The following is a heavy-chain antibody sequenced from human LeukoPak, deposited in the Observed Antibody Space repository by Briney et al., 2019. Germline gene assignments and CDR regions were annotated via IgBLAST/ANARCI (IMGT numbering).Heavy chain of an antibody. Sequence: GGSLRLSCAASGFTVSSNYMSWVRQAPGKGLEWVSVIYSGGSTYYADSVKGRFTISRDNSKNTLYLQMNSLRAEDTAVYHCARGSRQNYYDSSGYYSRSIYYYYGMDVWGQGTTVTVSS. CDR1: GFTVSSNY. V-gene: IGHV3-53*01. J-gene: IGHJ6*02. D-gene: IGHD3-22*01. CDR3: ARGSRQNYYDSSGYYSRSIYYYYGMDV. CDR2: IYSGGST.